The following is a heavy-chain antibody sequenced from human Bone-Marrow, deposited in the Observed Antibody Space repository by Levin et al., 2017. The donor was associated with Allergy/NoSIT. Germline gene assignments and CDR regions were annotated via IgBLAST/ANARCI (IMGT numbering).Heavy chain of an antibody. CDR1: GYTFTDYY. CDR2: INPNSGGT. J-gene: IGHJ4*02. V-gene: IGHV1-2*06. CDR3: ARAGADFDY. Sequence: WASVKVSCKASGYTFTDYYFHWVRQAPGQGLEWVGRINPNSGGTNYAQKFQGRVTMTRDTSISTAYMELRRLISDDTAIYYCARAGADFDYWGQGTLVTVSS.